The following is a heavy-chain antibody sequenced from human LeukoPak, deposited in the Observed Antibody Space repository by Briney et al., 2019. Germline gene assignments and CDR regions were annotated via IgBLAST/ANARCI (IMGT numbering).Heavy chain of an antibody. CDR3: ALHYGSGTYPLDS. CDR1: GGSISNYY. D-gene: IGHD3-10*01. V-gene: IGHV4-59*03. J-gene: IGHJ4*02. CDR2: IYYTGNT. Sequence: SSETLSLTCIVSGGSISNYYWSWIRQPPGTELEWIGWIYYTGNTRYNTSLESRVTISLDTSKNQFSLRLSAVTAADTAVYYCALHYGSGTYPLDSWGQGTLVTVSS.